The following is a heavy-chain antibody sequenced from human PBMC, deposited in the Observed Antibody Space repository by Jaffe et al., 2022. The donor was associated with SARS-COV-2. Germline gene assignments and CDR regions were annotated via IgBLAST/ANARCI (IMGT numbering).Heavy chain of an antibody. V-gene: IGHV3-30*04. Sequence: QVQLVESGGGVVQPGRSLRLSCAASGFTFSSYAMHWVRQAPGKGLEWVAVISYDGSNKYYADSVKGRFTISRDNSKNTLYLQMNSLRAEDTAVYYCARARGSVETGDFDYWGQGTLVTVSS. D-gene: IGHD7-27*01. CDR3: ARARGSVETGDFDY. J-gene: IGHJ4*02. CDR1: GFTFSSYA. CDR2: ISYDGSNK.